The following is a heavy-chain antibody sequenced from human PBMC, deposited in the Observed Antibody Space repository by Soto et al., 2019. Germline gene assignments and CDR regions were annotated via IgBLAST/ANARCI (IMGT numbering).Heavy chain of an antibody. Sequence: GXPVKVSCTASGCPFSSYAMRWVRQATGQRLEWMGWINAGNGNTKYSQKFQGRVTITRDTSASTAYMELSSLRSEDTAVYYCAREGKQVYYYYGMDVWGQGTTVTVSS. D-gene: IGHD6-13*01. CDR2: INAGNGNT. J-gene: IGHJ6*02. V-gene: IGHV1-3*01. CDR3: AREGKQVYYYYGMDV. CDR1: GCPFSSYA.